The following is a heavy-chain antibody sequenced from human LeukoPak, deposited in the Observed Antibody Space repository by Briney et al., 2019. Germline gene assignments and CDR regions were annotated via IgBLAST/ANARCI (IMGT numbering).Heavy chain of an antibody. J-gene: IGHJ4*02. D-gene: IGHD2-15*01. V-gene: IGHV3-66*01. CDR3: ARGGSVVATDY. CDR1: EFSVGSNY. Sequence: GGSLRLSCAASEFSVGSNYMTWVRQAPGKGLEWVSLIYSGGSTYYADSVKGRFTISRDNSKNTLYLQMNSLRAEDTAVYYCARGGSVVATDYWGQGTLVTVSS. CDR2: IYSGGST.